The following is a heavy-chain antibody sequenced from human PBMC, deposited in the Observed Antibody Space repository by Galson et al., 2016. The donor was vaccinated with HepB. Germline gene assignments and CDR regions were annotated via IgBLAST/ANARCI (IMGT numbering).Heavy chain of an antibody. Sequence: SETPSLTCTVSGGSISSSSYNWGWIRQPPGKGLEWIGSLSNSGNTYYKPSLKSRVTISVDTSKNQFSLRLSSVTAADTAVYYCARRKAVAATNYYFDYWGQGTLVTVSS. CDR2: LSNSGNT. CDR3: ARRKAVAATNYYFDY. CDR1: GGSISSSSYN. J-gene: IGHJ4*02. V-gene: IGHV4-39*01. D-gene: IGHD6-19*01.